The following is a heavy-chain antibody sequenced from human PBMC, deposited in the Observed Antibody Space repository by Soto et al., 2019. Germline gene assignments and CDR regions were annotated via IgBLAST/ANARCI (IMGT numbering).Heavy chain of an antibody. CDR3: AIAPEAVLRFLGWTHTGDSKTKWVDP. V-gene: IGHV1-46*01. CDR2: INPSGGRT. Sequence: QVQLVQSGAEVKKPGVSVKISCKASGYTFTSSSVHWVRQAPGQGLEWMGMINPSGGRTTYSQKFKGRVIMPRDTSTSTVYMELSGLRSDDTAVYYCAIAPEAVLRFLGWTHTGDSKTKWVDPWGQGTLVTVSS. CDR1: GYTFTSSS. D-gene: IGHD3-3*01. J-gene: IGHJ5*02.